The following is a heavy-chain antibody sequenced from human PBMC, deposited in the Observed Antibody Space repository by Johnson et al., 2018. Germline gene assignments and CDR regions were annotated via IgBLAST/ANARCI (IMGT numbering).Heavy chain of an antibody. D-gene: IGHD3-22*01. J-gene: IGHJ1*01. CDR1: GFSFRRYW. Sequence: VQLGQSGGGLVQPGGSLRLSCADSGFSFRRYWMHWVRQAPGKGLVWVARINRDGSSTSYADSVKGRFTISRDNAKKTLFLHMKSPRDEDTAVYDCGRDHLRPEYYDSSGYSFQHWGQGTLVTVSS. CDR3: GRDHLRPEYYDSSGYSFQH. CDR2: INRDGSST. V-gene: IGHV3-74*01.